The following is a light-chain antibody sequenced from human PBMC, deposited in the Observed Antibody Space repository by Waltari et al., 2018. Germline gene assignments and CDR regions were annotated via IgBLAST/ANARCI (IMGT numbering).Light chain of an antibody. Sequence: DIVMTQSLNSPSVYLGERASVNCKSSQSVLYGSNNNKKYLAWYQQKSGQPPKLLIYWASTRESGVPDRFSGSGSGTDFTLTISSLQAEDMAVYYCQQYYSTPLTFGGGTKVEIK. J-gene: IGKJ4*01. V-gene: IGKV4-1*01. CDR1: QSVLYGSNNNKKY. CDR3: QQYYSTPLT. CDR2: WAS.